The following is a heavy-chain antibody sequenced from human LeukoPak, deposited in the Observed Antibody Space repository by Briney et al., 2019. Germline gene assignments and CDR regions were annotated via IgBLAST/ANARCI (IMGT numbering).Heavy chain of an antibody. CDR1: GFTFSNYW. J-gene: IGHJ4*02. Sequence: QSGGSLRLSCAASGFTFSNYWMSWVRHVPGKGLEWVANIKEDGSQKYYVDSVKGRFTISRDNAKNSLYLQMNGLRAEDTAVYYCAKDSIGWELLYVFSGYYFDYWGQGTLVTVSS. V-gene: IGHV3-7*01. CDR3: AKDSIGWELLYVFSGYYFDY. CDR2: IKEDGSQK. D-gene: IGHD1-26*01.